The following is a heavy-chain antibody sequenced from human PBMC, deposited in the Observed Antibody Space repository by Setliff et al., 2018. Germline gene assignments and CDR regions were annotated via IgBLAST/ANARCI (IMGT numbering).Heavy chain of an antibody. CDR1: GGSISSGSYH. CDR3: ARVRNDYPYYIDS. J-gene: IGHJ4*02. Sequence: SETLSLTCALSGGSISSGSYHWSWIRQPAGQGLEWVGRLHTSGSTNYNPSLKGRVTISVDTSRNQFSLNLTSVTAADTALYFCARVRNDYPYYIDSWGQGTLVTVSS. D-gene: IGHD4-17*01. V-gene: IGHV4-61*02. CDR2: LHTSGST.